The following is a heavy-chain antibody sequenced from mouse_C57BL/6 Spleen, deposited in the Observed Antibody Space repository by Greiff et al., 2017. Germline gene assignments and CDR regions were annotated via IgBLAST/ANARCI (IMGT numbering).Heavy chain of an antibody. CDR3: ARAYGSSYSAMDY. D-gene: IGHD1-1*01. CDR1: GFTFSSYA. J-gene: IGHJ4*01. V-gene: IGHV5-4*03. Sequence: EVKLVESGGGLVKPGGSLKLSCAASGFTFSSYAMSWFRQTPAKRLEWVATISDGGSYTYYPDNVKGRFTISRDNAKNNLYLQMSHLKSEDTAMYYCARAYGSSYSAMDYWGQGTSVTVSS. CDR2: ISDGGSYT.